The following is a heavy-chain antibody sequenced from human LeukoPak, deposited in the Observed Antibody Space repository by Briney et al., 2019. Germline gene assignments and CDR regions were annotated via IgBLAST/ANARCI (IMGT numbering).Heavy chain of an antibody. V-gene: IGHV3-15*01. CDR2: IKDGGTT. Sequence: PGGSLRLSCAVSGFTFSNAWMSWVRQAPGKGLEWVGRIKDGGTTDYGAPVKGRFTISRDDSKNTLYMQMNSLKTEDTAVYYCGLGSGRTDFDYWGQGTLVIVSS. D-gene: IGHD3-10*01. CDR1: GFTFSNAW. J-gene: IGHJ4*02. CDR3: GLGSGRTDFDY.